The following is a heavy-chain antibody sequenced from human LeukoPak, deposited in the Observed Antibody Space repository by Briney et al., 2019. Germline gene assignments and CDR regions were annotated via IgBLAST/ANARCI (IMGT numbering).Heavy chain of an antibody. J-gene: IGHJ4*02. CDR1: GFTFSSYA. V-gene: IGHV3-30-3*01. CDR2: IPYDGSNK. CDR3: ARGCYYYDSSALMGDFDY. D-gene: IGHD3-22*01. Sequence: GGSLRLSCAASGFTFSSYAMHWVRQAPGKGLEWEAFIPYDGSNKYYADSVKGRFTISRDNSKNTLYLQMNSLRAEDTAVYYCARGCYYYDSSALMGDFDYWGQGTLVTVSS.